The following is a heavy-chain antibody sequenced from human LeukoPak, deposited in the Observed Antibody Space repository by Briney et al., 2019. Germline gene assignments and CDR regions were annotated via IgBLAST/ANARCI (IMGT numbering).Heavy chain of an antibody. CDR3: ARTYYEILTGIRD. Sequence: SETLSLTCTVSGGSISSSSYYWGWIRQPPGKGLEWIGSIYYSGSTYYNPSLKSRVTISVDTSKNQFSLKLSSVTAADTAVYYCARTYYEILTGIRDWGQGTLVTVSS. J-gene: IGHJ4*02. D-gene: IGHD3-9*01. CDR1: GGSISSSSYY. CDR2: IYYSGST. V-gene: IGHV4-39*01.